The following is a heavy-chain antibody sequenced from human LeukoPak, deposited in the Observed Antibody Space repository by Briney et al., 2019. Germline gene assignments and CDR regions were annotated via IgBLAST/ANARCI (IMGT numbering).Heavy chain of an antibody. CDR1: GFTFSSYA. D-gene: IGHD4-17*01. V-gene: IGHV3-23*01. Sequence: GGSLRLSCAASGFTFSSYAMSWVRQAPGKGLEWVSAISGSGGSTYYADSVKGRFTISRDNAKNSLYLQMNSLRPEDTAMYYCARDDYGPKGDYWGQGTLVTVSS. CDR2: ISGSGGST. J-gene: IGHJ4*02. CDR3: ARDDYGPKGDY.